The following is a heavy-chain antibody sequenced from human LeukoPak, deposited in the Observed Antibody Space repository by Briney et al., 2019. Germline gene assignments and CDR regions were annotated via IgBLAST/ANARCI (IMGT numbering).Heavy chain of an antibody. V-gene: IGHV3-48*01. CDR1: GFTFSTYS. CDR2: ISSTTSTI. Sequence: QSGGSLRLSCAASGFTFSTYSMNWVRQAPGKGLEWVSYISSTTSTIYYADSVKGRFTISRDNAKNSLYLQMNSLRAEDTAVYYCARDETTYYDNSGSILDYWGQGTLVTVSS. D-gene: IGHD3-22*01. CDR3: ARDETTYYDNSGSILDY. J-gene: IGHJ4*02.